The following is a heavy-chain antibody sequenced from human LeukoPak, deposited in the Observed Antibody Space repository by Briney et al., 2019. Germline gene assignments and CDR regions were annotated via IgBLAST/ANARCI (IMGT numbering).Heavy chain of an antibody. CDR3: ATPQNPGA. CDR2: IYTCGST. J-gene: IGHJ4*02. V-gene: IGHV4-61*02. CDR1: GGSISSGSYY. Sequence: NPSETLSLTCTVSGGSISSGSYYWSWIRQPAGKGLEWIGRIYTCGSTNYNPSLKSRVTISVDTSKNQFSLKLSSVTAADTAVYYCATPQNPGAWGQGTLVTVSS. D-gene: IGHD3-10*01.